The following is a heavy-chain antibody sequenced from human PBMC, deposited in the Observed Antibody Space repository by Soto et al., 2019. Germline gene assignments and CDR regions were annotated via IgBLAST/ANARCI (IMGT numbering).Heavy chain of an antibody. Sequence: SETLSLTCFVSGGSISSSRFYWGWLRQPPGKGLEWIGSIYYSGNTFYYPSLKSRVSISVDTSKNQFSLKMSSVTAADTAVYYCARLGSTGSYPDYWGQGTLVTV. CDR3: ARLGSTGSYPDY. CDR2: IYYSGNT. D-gene: IGHD1-26*01. CDR1: GGSISSSRFY. J-gene: IGHJ4*02. V-gene: IGHV4-39*01.